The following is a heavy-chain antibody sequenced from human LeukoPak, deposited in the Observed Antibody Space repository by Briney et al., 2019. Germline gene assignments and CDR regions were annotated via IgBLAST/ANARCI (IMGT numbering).Heavy chain of an antibody. Sequence: SETLSLTCTVSGGSISTFFWTWIRQPPGKALEWIGYIYYSGSTNYNPSLKSRVTMSVDTSKDQFSLDLTSMTSADTAIYYCARDIGGSLREGYNWFDPWGQGTLVTVSS. J-gene: IGHJ5*02. V-gene: IGHV4-59*01. CDR1: GGSISTFF. D-gene: IGHD1-26*01. CDR3: ARDIGGSLREGYNWFDP. CDR2: IYYSGST.